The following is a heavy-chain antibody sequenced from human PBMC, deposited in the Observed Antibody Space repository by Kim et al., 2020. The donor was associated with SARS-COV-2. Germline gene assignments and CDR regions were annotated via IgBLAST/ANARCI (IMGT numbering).Heavy chain of an antibody. CDR1: GFTFSSYG. CDR3: AKDLREGIAAAGTPFDY. Sequence: GGSLRLSCAASGFTFSSYGMYWVRQAPGKGLEWVAVISYDGSNKYYADSVKGRFTISRDNSKNTLYLQMNSLRAEDTAVYYCAKDLREGIAAAGTPFDYWGQGTLVTVSS. J-gene: IGHJ4*02. D-gene: IGHD6-13*01. V-gene: IGHV3-30*18. CDR2: ISYDGSNK.